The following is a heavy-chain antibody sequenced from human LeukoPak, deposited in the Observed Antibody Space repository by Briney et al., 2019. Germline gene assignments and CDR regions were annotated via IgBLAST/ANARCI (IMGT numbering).Heavy chain of an antibody. V-gene: IGHV1-18*01. J-gene: IGHJ6*02. Sequence: ASVKVSCKASGYTFTSYGISWVRQAPGQGLEWMGWISAYNGSTNYAQKLQGRVTMTTDTSTSTAYMELRSLRSDDTAVYYCARDPESYYDFWSGRGHYYYGMDVWGQGTTVTVSS. CDR1: GYTFTSYG. CDR3: ARDPESYYDFWSGRGHYYYGMDV. CDR2: ISAYNGST. D-gene: IGHD3-3*01.